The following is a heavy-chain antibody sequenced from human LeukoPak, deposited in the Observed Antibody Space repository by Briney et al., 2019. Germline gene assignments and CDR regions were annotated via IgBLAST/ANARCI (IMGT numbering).Heavy chain of an antibody. Sequence: PSETLSLTCTVSGGSFSSGSYYWSWLRQPAGKGLEWIGRIYTSGSTNYNPSLKSRVTVSVDTSKNQFSLMLSPVTAADTAVYYCAGSGSYYFIDYWGQGTLVTVSS. D-gene: IGHD1-26*01. J-gene: IGHJ4*02. V-gene: IGHV4-61*02. CDR2: IYTSGST. CDR1: GGSFSSGSYY. CDR3: AGSGSYYFIDY.